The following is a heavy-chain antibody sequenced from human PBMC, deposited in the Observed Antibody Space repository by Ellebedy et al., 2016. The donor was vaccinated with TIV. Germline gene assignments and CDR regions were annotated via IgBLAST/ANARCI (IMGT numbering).Heavy chain of an antibody. Sequence: GGSLRLSCAASGFTFSSYAVSWVRQSPGKGLDWVSGISGSGVTVYADSVKGRFTISRDNAKNSLDLQMNSLRADDTAVYYCARDTRFIDQRHNWFDPWGQGAQVTVSS. V-gene: IGHV3-23*01. J-gene: IGHJ5*02. CDR3: ARDTRFIDQRHNWFDP. D-gene: IGHD6-25*01. CDR1: GFTFSSYA. CDR2: ISGSGVT.